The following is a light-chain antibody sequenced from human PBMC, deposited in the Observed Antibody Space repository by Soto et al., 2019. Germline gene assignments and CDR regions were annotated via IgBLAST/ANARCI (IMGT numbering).Light chain of an antibody. J-gene: IGKJ1*01. CDR3: LQYSDYRT. Sequence: DIQMTQSPSTLSASVGDRVTITCRASRSVSSWLAWYQQRPGQAPKLLIYKAYNLESGVPSRFSGSGSGTEFTLTISSLQADDFATYYCLQYSDYRTFGQGTKVEIK. CDR2: KAY. V-gene: IGKV1-5*03. CDR1: RSVSSW.